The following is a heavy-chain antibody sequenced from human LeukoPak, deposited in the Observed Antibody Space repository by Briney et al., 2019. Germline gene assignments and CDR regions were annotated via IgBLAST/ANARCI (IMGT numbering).Heavy chain of an antibody. J-gene: IGHJ4*02. V-gene: IGHV3-33*06. CDR2: IWYDGSNK. CDR1: GFTFSSYW. CDR3: AKDQSTGGPDGY. D-gene: IGHD2-2*01. Sequence: GGSLRLSCAASGFTFSSYWMSWVRPAPGKGLEWVAVIWYDGSNKYYADSVKGRFTISRDNSKNTLYLQMNSLRAEDTAVYYCAKDQSTGGPDGYWGQGTLVTVSS.